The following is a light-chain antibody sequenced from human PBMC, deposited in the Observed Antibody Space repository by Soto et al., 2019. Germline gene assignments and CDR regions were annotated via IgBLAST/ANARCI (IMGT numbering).Light chain of an antibody. J-gene: IGKJ1*01. CDR3: QQYKDGAWT. CDR2: DAS. CDR1: QRIDRY. V-gene: IGKV1-5*01. Sequence: DIQLTQSPSTLSASVGDRVTVTCRASQRIDRYLAWYQQKPEKAPKLLVYDASTLEGGVPSSFSGSGSATEFILTISSLQPDDFATYYCQQYKDGAWTFGQGTRVEIK.